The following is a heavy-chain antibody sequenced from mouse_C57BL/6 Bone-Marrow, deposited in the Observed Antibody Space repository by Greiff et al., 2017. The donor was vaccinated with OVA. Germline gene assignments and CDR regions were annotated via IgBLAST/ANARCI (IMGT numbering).Heavy chain of an antibody. V-gene: IGHV1-22*01. CDR2: INPNNGGT. CDR1: GYTFTDYN. CDR3: AREYYGSSFDY. Sequence: VQLQQSGPELVKPGASVKMSCKASGYTFTDYNMHWVKQSHGKSLEWIGYINPNNGGTSYNQKFKGKATLTVNKYTSTTYMELRSLTSEDSAVDDCAREYYGSSFDYWGQGTTLTVSS. D-gene: IGHD1-1*01. J-gene: IGHJ2*01.